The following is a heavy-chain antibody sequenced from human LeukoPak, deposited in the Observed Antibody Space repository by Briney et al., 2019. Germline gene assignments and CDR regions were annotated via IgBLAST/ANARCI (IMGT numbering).Heavy chain of an antibody. J-gene: IGHJ4*02. CDR3: ARDLWGAAAGFFDY. CDR1: GGSISSYY. CDR2: ISSSGST. Sequence: SETLSLTCTVSGGSISSYYWSWIRQPPGKGLEWIGYISSSGSTNYNPSLKSRVTISVDTSKNQFSQKLSSVTAADTAVYFCARDLWGAAAGFFDYWGQGTLVTVSS. D-gene: IGHD6-13*01. V-gene: IGHV4-59*01.